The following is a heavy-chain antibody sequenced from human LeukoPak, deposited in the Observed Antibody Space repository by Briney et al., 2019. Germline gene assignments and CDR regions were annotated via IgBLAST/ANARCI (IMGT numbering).Heavy chain of an antibody. D-gene: IGHD1-26*01. J-gene: IGHJ4*02. V-gene: IGHV1-46*01. CDR1: GYTFTSYD. Sequence: ASVKVSCKASGYTFTSYDINWVRQAPGQGLEWMGIINPSGGSTSYAQKFQGRVTMTRDTSTSTVYMELSSLRSEDTAVYYCAMGLGGSYWSFDYWGQGTLVTVSS. CDR2: INPSGGST. CDR3: AMGLGGSYWSFDY.